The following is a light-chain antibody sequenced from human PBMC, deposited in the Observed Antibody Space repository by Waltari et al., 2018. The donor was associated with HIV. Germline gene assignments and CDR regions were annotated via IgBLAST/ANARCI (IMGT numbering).Light chain of an antibody. CDR2: AES. Sequence: DIQMTQSPPSLSASVGDSVTITCRASQNIGNYLNWYQQKPGKAPQLLIYAESNLQRGVASRFSGSGSGTDFTLSISPLHPEDFATYYCQQSYSTPFTFGVGTRVDI. V-gene: IGKV1-39*01. CDR1: QNIGNY. J-gene: IGKJ4*01. CDR3: QQSYSTPFT.